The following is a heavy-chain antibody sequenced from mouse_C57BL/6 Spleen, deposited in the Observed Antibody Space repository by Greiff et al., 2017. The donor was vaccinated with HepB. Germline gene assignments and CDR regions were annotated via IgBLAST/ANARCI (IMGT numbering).Heavy chain of an antibody. V-gene: IGHV7-1*01. CDR3: ARDGGYYDAMDY. CDR1: GFTFSDFY. CDR2: SRNKANDYTT. Sequence: EVQLMESGGGLVQSGRSLRLSCATSGFTFSDFYMEWVRQAPGKGLEWIAASRNKANDYTTEYSASVKGRFIVSRDTSQSILYLQMNALRAEDTAIYYCARDGGYYDAMDYWGQGTSVTVSS. D-gene: IGHD2-2*01. J-gene: IGHJ4*01.